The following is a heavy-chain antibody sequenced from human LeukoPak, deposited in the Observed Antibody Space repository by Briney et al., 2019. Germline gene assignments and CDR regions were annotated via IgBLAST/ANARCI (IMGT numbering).Heavy chain of an antibody. Sequence: PSETLSLTCAVYGGSFSGYYWSWIRQPPGKGLEWIGEINHSGSTNYNPSLKSRVTISVDTPKNQFSLKLSSVTAADTAVYYCARRDGYNRSFDYWGQGTLVTVSS. CDR3: ARRDGYNRSFDY. CDR2: INHSGST. D-gene: IGHD5-24*01. V-gene: IGHV4-34*01. CDR1: GGSFSGYY. J-gene: IGHJ4*02.